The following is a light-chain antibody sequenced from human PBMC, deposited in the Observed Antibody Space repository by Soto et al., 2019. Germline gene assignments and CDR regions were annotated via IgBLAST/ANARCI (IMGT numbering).Light chain of an antibody. CDR1: QSVSSSY. CDR3: QQYGSSPT. J-gene: IGKJ4*01. V-gene: IGKV3-20*01. Sequence: PGERATLSCRASQSVSSSYLAWYQQKPGQAPRLLIYGASSRATGIPDRFSGSGSGTYFTLTISRLEPEDFAVYYCQQYGSSPTFGGGTKVEIK. CDR2: GAS.